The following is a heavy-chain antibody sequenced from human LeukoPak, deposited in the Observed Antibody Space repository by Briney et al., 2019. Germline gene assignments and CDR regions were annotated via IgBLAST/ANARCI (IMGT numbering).Heavy chain of an antibody. CDR2: ISSDSSTI. Sequence: PGGSLRLSCAASGVTFSSYRMSWVRQAPGKGLEWVAYISSDSSTIYYADSVKGRFTISSDNAKNSLFLQMGRLKDEDSDVCYRARALPGNRPPPRLYGMDVWGQGTTVTVAS. CDR1: GVTFSSYR. CDR3: ARALPGNRPPPRLYGMDV. J-gene: IGHJ6*02. V-gene: IGHV3-48*02.